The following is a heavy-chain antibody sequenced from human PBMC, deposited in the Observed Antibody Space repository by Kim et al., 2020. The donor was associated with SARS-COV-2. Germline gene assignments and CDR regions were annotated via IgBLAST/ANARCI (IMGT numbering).Heavy chain of an antibody. D-gene: IGHD4-17*01. J-gene: IGHJ3*02. V-gene: IGHV3-33*05. CDR1: GFTFSSYG. CDR3: ARSGGDYVFDAFDI. CDR2: ISYDGSNK. Sequence: GGSLRLSCAASGFTFSSYGMHWVRQAPGKGLEWVAVISYDGSNKYYADSVKGRFTISRDNSKNTLYLQMNSLRAEDTAVYYCARSGGDYVFDAFDIWGQG.